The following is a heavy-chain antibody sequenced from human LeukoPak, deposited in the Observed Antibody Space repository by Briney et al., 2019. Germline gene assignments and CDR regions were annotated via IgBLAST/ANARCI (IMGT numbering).Heavy chain of an antibody. Sequence: GGSLRLSCAASGFTFDDYAMHWVRQAPGKGLEWVSFISTSSSYIYYADSVKGRFTISRDNAKNSLYLQMNSLRAEDTAVYYCARDLMVVAASDYYMDVWGKGTTVTISS. CDR1: GFTFDDYA. CDR3: ARDLMVVAASDYYMDV. V-gene: IGHV3-21*01. CDR2: ISTSSSYI. J-gene: IGHJ6*03. D-gene: IGHD2-15*01.